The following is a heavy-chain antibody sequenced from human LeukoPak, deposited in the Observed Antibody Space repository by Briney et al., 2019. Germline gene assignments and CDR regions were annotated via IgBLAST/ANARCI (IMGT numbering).Heavy chain of an antibody. D-gene: IGHD3-22*01. Sequence: GESLKISCQGSGYRFTSYWIGWVRQTPGKGLEWMGIIYPDDSDTKYSPSFQGQVTISADKSISTVYPQWSSLKASDTAMYCCARHLYDSSGYYLDYWGQGTLVTVSS. V-gene: IGHV5-51*01. J-gene: IGHJ4*02. CDR2: IYPDDSDT. CDR3: ARHLYDSSGYYLDY. CDR1: GYRFTSYW.